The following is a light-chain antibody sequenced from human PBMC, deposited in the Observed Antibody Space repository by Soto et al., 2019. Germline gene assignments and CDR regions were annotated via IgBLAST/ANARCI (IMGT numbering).Light chain of an antibody. CDR1: SGHSNYA. CDR2: LNSDGSH. V-gene: IGLV4-69*01. J-gene: IGLJ2*01. Sequence: QAVVTQSPSASASLGASVKLTCTLSSGHSNYAIAWHQQQSEKGTRYLMKLNSDGSHSKGEGIPDRFSGSSSGAERYLTISSLQSEDEADYYCQTWGSGIVVFGGGTKLTVL. CDR3: QTWGSGIVV.